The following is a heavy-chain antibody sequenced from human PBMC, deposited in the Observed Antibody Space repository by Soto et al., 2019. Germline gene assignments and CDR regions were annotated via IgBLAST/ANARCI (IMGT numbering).Heavy chain of an antibody. D-gene: IGHD3-22*01. CDR3: ARGAHHITMIVVVIDRLAFDI. J-gene: IGHJ3*02. V-gene: IGHV4-31*03. Sequence: PSETLSLTCTVSGASISSGGYYWSWIRQHPGKGQGLIGYIYYSGSTYYNPSLKSRVTISVDTSKNQFSLKLSSVTAADTAVYYCARGAHHITMIVVVIDRLAFDIWGQRTMVTVSS. CDR1: GASISSGGYY. CDR2: IYYSGST.